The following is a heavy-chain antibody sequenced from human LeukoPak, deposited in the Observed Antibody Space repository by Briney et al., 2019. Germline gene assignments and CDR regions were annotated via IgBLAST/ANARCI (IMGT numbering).Heavy chain of an antibody. CDR3: ARNSGSPQYYFDY. CDR2: ISGSGGST. J-gene: IGHJ4*02. D-gene: IGHD1-26*01. Sequence: GGSLRLSCAASGFTFSSYAMSWVRQAPGKGLEWVSAISGSGGSTYYADSVKRRFTISRDNSKNTLYLQMNSLRAEDTAVYYCARNSGSPQYYFDYWGQGTLVTVSS. V-gene: IGHV3-23*01. CDR1: GFTFSSYA.